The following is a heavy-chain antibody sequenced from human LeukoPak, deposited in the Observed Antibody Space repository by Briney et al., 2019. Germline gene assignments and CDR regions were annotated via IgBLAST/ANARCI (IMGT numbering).Heavy chain of an antibody. V-gene: IGHV3-64*01. CDR3: ARGHFWSGYTYQDYFYYTDV. CDR2: ISYNGDGT. D-gene: IGHD3-3*02. CDR1: GFTFSKFA. Sequence: PGGSLRLSCAASGFTFSKFAMHWVRQAPGRGLESVSGISYNGDGTYYANSVKGRFTISRDNSKKTLYLQVGSLRVEDMGVYYCARGHFWSGYTYQDYFYYTDVWGKGTAVTVSS. J-gene: IGHJ6*03.